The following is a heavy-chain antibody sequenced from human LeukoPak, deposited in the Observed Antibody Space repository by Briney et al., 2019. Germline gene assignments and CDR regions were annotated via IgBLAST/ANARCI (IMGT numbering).Heavy chain of an antibody. D-gene: IGHD3-9*01. Sequence: SETLSLTCTVSGGSISSYYWSWIRQPPGKGLEWIGYIYYSGSTNYNPSLKSRVTISVDTSKNQFSLKLSSVTAADTAVYYCARSHYRYYDILTGYAFDIWGQGTMVTVSS. J-gene: IGHJ3*02. CDR1: GGSISSYY. V-gene: IGHV4-59*08. CDR2: IYYSGST. CDR3: ARSHYRYYDILTGYAFDI.